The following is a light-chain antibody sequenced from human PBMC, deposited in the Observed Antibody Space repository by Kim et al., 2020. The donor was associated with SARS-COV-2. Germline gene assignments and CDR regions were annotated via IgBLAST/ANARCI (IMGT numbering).Light chain of an antibody. V-gene: IGLV1-44*01. CDR3: ATWDDSLNEEV. CDR2: TDN. CDR1: TTNIGRNT. Sequence: QSVLTQPPSASAAPGQKVTISCSGGTTNIGRNTVNWYQQFPGKSPKLLINTDNQRPSGVPDRFSGTRSDSSAFLAINGLQSEDEADYHCATWDDSLNEEVFGGGTKLTVL. J-gene: IGLJ2*01.